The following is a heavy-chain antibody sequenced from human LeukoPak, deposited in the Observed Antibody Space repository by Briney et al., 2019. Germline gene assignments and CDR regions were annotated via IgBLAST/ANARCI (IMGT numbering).Heavy chain of an antibody. J-gene: IGHJ4*02. D-gene: IGHD3-16*01. V-gene: IGHV1-18*01. CDR3: ARSWERLDY. CDR1: GYTFSRYG. CDR2: ISVSNGKT. Sequence: ASVKVSCKASGYTFSRYGISWVRQAPGEGLQWVGWISVSNGKTKYVQKFQGRVTMTIDTSTNTAYMELRSLRSDDTAVYYCARSWERLDYWGQGTQVTVSS.